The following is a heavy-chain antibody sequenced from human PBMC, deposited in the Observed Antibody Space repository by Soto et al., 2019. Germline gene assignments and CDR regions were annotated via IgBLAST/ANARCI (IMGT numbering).Heavy chain of an antibody. D-gene: IGHD2-21*01. V-gene: IGHV3-23*01. J-gene: IGHJ4*02. Sequence: EVLLLESGGGLVQPGGSLRLSCAASGFSFSNKAMSWVRQAPGKGLERVSIISGNGVSTYYTDSLKGRFTISRDNSKNMVYLEMNSLRVEDTAVYYCAKENGFQFINLGASGFDYWGQGSLVSVSS. CDR3: AKENGFQFINLGASGFDY. CDR1: GFSFSNKA. CDR2: ISGNGVST.